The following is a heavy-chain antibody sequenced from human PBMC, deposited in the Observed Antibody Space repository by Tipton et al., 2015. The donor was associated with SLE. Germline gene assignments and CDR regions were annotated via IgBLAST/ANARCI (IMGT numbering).Heavy chain of an antibody. CDR3: ARGLDYEGAFDI. CDR1: GFTFSSYD. J-gene: IGHJ3*02. Sequence: GSLRLSCAASGFTFSSYDMHWVRQATGKGLEWVSAIGTAGDTYYPGSVKGRFTISRENAKNSLYLQMNSLRAGDTAVYYCARGLDYEGAFDIWGQGTMVTVSS. V-gene: IGHV3-13*01. CDR2: IGTAGDT. D-gene: IGHD3-16*01.